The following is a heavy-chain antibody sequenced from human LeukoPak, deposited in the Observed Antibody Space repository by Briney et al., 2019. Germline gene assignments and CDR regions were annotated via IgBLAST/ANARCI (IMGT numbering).Heavy chain of an antibody. CDR2: ISGSGDDT. D-gene: IGHD2-8*02. CDR3: AKGSGILISPPFDY. V-gene: IGHV3-23*01. J-gene: IGHJ4*02. CDR1: GFTFSSYA. Sequence: GGSLRLSCATSGFTFSSYAMTWVRQAPGKGLEWVSGISGSGDDTYYADSVKGRFTISRDNSKNMLYLQMNSLRDEDTAVYYCAKGSGILISPPFDYWGQGALVTVSS.